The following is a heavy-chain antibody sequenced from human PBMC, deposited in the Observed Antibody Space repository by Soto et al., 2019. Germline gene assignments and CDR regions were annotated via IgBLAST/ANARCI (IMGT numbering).Heavy chain of an antibody. CDR1: GFTFSDYY. D-gene: IGHD3-22*01. J-gene: IGHJ4*02. Sequence: GSLGLSCAASGFTFSDYYMTWIRQPPGKGLEWIGYIYHSGSTYYNPSLKSRVTISADTSKNQFSLRLTSVTAADTAVYFCARTLGPRGSDYDGSDYRWTIDYWGQGTLVTVSS. CDR3: ARTLGPRGSDYDGSDYRWTIDY. V-gene: IGHV4-59*04. CDR2: IYHSGST.